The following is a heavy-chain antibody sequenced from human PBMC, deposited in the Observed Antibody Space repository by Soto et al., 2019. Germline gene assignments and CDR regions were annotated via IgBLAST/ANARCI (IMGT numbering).Heavy chain of an antibody. CDR3: AREAGSMEDGITIFGVEGIVDV. CDR2: ISSSGSTI. CDR1: GFTFSDYY. J-gene: IGHJ6*04. D-gene: IGHD3-3*01. V-gene: IGHV3-11*01. Sequence: GGSLRLSCAASGFTFSDYYMSWIRQAPGKGLEWVSYISSSGSTIYYADSVKGRFTISRDNAKNSLYLQMNSLRAEDTAVYYCAREAGSMEDGITIFGVEGIVDVWGKGTTVTVSS.